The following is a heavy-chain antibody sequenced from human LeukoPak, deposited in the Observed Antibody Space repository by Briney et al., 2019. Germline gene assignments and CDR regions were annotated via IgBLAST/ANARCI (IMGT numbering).Heavy chain of an antibody. CDR1: GFTFSTYW. J-gene: IGHJ4*02. V-gene: IGHV3-7*01. Sequence: PGGSLRLSCAASGFTFSTYWVSWVRQAPGKGLEWVANIKQDGSEKYFVDSVKGRFTISRDNAKNSLYLQMNSLRAEDTAVYYCAGIGYSSGWYAFYFDCWGQGTLVTVSS. CDR2: IKQDGSEK. CDR3: AGIGYSSGWYAFYFDC. D-gene: IGHD6-19*01.